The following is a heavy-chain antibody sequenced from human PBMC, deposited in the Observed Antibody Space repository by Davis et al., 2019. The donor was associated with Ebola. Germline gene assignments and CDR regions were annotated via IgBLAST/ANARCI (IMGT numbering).Heavy chain of an antibody. V-gene: IGHV1-3*01. D-gene: IGHD3-10*01. Sequence: ASVKVSCKASGYTFTSYAMHWVRQAPGQRLEWMGWINAGNGNTKYSQKFQGRVTITRDTSASTAYMELSSLRSEDTAVYYCAGADRYYGSGSYLRGGAFDIWGQGTMVTVSS. CDR2: INAGNGNT. CDR3: AGADRYYGSGSYLRGGAFDI. CDR1: GYTFTSYA. J-gene: IGHJ3*02.